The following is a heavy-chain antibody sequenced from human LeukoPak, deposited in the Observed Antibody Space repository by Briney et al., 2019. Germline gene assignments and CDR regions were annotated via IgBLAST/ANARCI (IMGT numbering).Heavy chain of an antibody. Sequence: PGGSLRLSCAASGFTFSGSALHWVRQASGKGLEWVGRIRSTANGYATAYAASVKGRFTISRDDSKNTAYLQMDSLKTEDTAVYYCARGRGGYYYYMDVWGKGTTVTVSS. CDR1: GFTFSGSA. J-gene: IGHJ6*03. CDR3: ARGRGGYYYYMDV. CDR2: IRSTANGYAT. V-gene: IGHV3-73*01. D-gene: IGHD2-15*01.